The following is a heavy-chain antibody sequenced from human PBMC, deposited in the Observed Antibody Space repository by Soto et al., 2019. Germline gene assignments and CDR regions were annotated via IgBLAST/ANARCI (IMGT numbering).Heavy chain of an antibody. J-gene: IGHJ4*02. CDR1: GFTFSNYA. D-gene: IGHD3-16*01. CDR3: AKAYFVWSSEQPYYFDY. Sequence: EVQLLDSGGGLVQPGGSLRLSCAASGFTFSNYAMTWVRQGPGKGLEWVSGISGSGGRSYYADSVKGRFTISSDNSKSPLYLQMNSLRAEDTAVYYCAKAYFVWSSEQPYYFDYWGQGTLVTVSS. V-gene: IGHV3-23*01. CDR2: ISGSGGRS.